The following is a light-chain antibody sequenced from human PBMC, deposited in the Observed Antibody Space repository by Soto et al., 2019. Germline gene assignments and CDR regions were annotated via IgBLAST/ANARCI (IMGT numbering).Light chain of an antibody. J-gene: IGLJ3*02. Sequence: QSALTQPPSVSGSPGQSVTISCTVTSSDVGDYEHVSWYQQAPGTAPKLIIFDVTNRTSGVPDRFSGSKSGNTPSLTIFGLQAEDEADYYCSLYTSSSTWVFGGGTKLTVL. CDR2: DVT. CDR3: SLYTSSSTWV. CDR1: SSDVGDYEH. V-gene: IGLV2-18*01.